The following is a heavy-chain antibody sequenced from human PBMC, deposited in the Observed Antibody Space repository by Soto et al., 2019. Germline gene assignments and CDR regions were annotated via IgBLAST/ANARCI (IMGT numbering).Heavy chain of an antibody. V-gene: IGHV5-51*01. J-gene: IGHJ6*02. CDR3: ASGARFVAGRYYYYYGMDV. D-gene: IGHD3-10*01. CDR2: IYPGDSDT. Sequence: GESLKISCKGSGYSFTSYWIGWVRQMPGKGLEWMGIIYPGDSDTRYSPSFQGQVTISADKSISTAYLQWSSLKASDTAMYYCASGARFVAGRYYYYYGMDVWGQGTTVTVSS. CDR1: GYSFTSYW.